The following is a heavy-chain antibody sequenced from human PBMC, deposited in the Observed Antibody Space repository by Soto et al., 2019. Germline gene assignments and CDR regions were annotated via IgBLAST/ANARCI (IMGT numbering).Heavy chain of an antibody. J-gene: IGHJ4*02. D-gene: IGHD5-12*01. CDR2: IYWDDDK. CDR3: ARTEMATMFFDY. V-gene: IGHV2-5*02. Sequence: XGPTLVNPTQTLTLTCTFSGFSLTTRGVGVGWIRQPPGKALEWLAFIYWDDDKRYSPSLKTRLNISKDTSKNQVVLKLTSVTAADTAVYYCARTEMATMFFDYWGQGTLVTVSS. CDR1: GFSLTTRGVG.